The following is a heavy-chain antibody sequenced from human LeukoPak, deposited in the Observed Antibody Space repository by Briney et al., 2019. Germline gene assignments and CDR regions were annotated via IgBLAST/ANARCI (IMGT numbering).Heavy chain of an antibody. CDR2: IYYSGST. Sequence: SETLSLTCTVSNGSINTYYWSWIRQPPGKGLEWIGYIYYSGSTNYNPSPKSRVTISVDTSKNQFSLRLSSVTAADTAVYYCARGRYQLSPWGQGTLVAVSS. CDR3: ARGRYQLSP. D-gene: IGHD2-2*01. CDR1: NGSINTYY. J-gene: IGHJ5*02. V-gene: IGHV4-59*01.